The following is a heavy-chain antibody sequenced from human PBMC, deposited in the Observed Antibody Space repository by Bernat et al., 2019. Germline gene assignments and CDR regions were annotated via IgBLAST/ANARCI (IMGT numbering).Heavy chain of an antibody. CDR3: AREVDSSGCLKHDDAFVI. V-gene: IGHV1-2*04. J-gene: IGHJ3*02. D-gene: IGHD3-22*01. CDR2: INPNSGGT. Sequence: QVQLVQSGAEVKKPGASVKVSCKASGYTFTGYYMHWVRQAPGQGLEWMGWINPNSGGTYYAQKFQGWVTMTRDTSISTAYVELSRLRSDDTAVYYCAREVDSSGCLKHDDAFVIWGQGTMVTVSS. CDR1: GYTFTGYY.